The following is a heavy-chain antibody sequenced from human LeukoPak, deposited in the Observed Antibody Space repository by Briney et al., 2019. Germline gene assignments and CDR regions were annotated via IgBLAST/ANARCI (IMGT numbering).Heavy chain of an antibody. CDR3: ARDRGYSSSWQQPFDY. D-gene: IGHD6-13*01. V-gene: IGHV3-20*04. J-gene: IGHJ4*02. CDR2: INWNGGST. Sequence: GGSLRLSCAASGFTFDDYGMSWVRKAPGKGLEWVSGINWNGGSTGYADSVKGRFTISRDNAKNSLYLQMNSLRAEDTALYYCARDRGYSSSWQQPFDYWGQGTLVTVSS. CDR1: GFTFDDYG.